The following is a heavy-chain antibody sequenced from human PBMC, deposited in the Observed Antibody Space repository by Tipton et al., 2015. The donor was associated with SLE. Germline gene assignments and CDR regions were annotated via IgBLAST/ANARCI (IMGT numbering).Heavy chain of an antibody. CDR3: ARDPNYGSGSYYDY. CDR1: GGSFSGYY. J-gene: IGHJ4*02. V-gene: IGHV4-59*01. CDR2: IYYSGST. D-gene: IGHD3-10*01. Sequence: TLSLTCAVYGGSFSGYYWGWIRQPPGKGLEWIGYIYYSGSTNYNPSLKSRVTISVDTSKNQFSLKLSSVTAADTAVYYCARDPNYGSGSYYDYWGQGTLVTVSS.